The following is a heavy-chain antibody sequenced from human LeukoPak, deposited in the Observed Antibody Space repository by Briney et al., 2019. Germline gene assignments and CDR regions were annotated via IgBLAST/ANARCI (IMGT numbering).Heavy chain of an antibody. CDR1: GFTFDDYA. J-gene: IGHJ4*02. D-gene: IGHD2-2*01. CDR2: ISWNSGSI. Sequence: GRSLRLSCAASGFTFDDYAMPWVRQAPGKGLEWVSGISWNSGSIGYADSVKGRFTISRDNSKNTLYLQMNSLRAEDTAVYYCARAIPAAIVSSSDYWGQGTLVTVSS. CDR3: ARAIPAAIVSSSDY. V-gene: IGHV3-9*01.